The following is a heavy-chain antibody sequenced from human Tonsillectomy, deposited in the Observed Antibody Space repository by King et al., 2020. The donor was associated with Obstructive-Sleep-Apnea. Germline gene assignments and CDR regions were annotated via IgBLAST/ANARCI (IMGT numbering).Heavy chain of an antibody. Sequence: VQLVESGGDLVRPGGSLRLSCAASGFSFGDYYMTWIRQAPGKGPEWVSSIGNYDGSGMTYADSVKGRFTISKDIAKRSLYLQMNSLRAEDTAVYYCARESWYGLEVWGHGTTVTVSS. CDR1: GFSFGDYY. D-gene: IGHD3-16*02. CDR2: IGNYDGSGM. CDR3: ARESWYGLEV. J-gene: IGHJ6*02. V-gene: IGHV3-11*01.